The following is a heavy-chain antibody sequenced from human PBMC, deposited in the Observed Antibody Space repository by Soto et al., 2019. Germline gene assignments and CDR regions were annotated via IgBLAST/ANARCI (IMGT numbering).Heavy chain of an antibody. J-gene: IGHJ4*02. CDR1: GGSITSYY. V-gene: IGHV4-59*12. Sequence: SETLSLTCAVSGGSITSYYWSWIRQAPGKGLEWIGYIYHSGSTDYNPSLKSRFTISRDNAKNSLYLQMNSLRAEDTAVYYCARVGPPSDYWGQGTPVTVSS. CDR2: IYHSGST. CDR3: ARVGPPSDY.